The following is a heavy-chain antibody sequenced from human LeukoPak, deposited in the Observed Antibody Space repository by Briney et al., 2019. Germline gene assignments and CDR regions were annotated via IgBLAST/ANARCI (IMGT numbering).Heavy chain of an antibody. Sequence: GGSLRLSCAASGFTFSSYAMSWVRQAPGKGLEWVSAISGSGGSTYYADSVKGRFTISRDNSKNTLYLQMNSLRAEDTAVYHCAKRRPYDSSGYYNQYYFDYWGQGTLVTVSS. D-gene: IGHD3-22*01. J-gene: IGHJ4*02. CDR2: ISGSGGST. CDR3: AKRRPYDSSGYYNQYYFDY. CDR1: GFTFSSYA. V-gene: IGHV3-23*01.